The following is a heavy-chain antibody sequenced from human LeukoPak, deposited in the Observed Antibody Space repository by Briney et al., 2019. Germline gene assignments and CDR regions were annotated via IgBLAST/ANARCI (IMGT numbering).Heavy chain of an antibody. CDR1: GFTFSSYA. J-gene: IGHJ5*02. V-gene: IGHV3-23*01. CDR2: ISGSGGST. Sequence: GGSLRLSCAASGFTFSSYAMSWVRQAPGKGLEWVSAISGSGGSTYYADSVKGRFTISRDNSKNTLYLQMNSLRAEDTAVYYCASSWGFGELTWLDPWGQGTLVTVSS. D-gene: IGHD3-10*01. CDR3: ASSWGFGELTWLDP.